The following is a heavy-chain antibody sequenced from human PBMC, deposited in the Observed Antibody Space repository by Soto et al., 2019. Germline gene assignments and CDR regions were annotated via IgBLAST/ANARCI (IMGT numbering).Heavy chain of an antibody. Sequence: ASVKVSCKASGYTFTGYYMHWVRQAPGQGLEWMGWINPNSGGTNYAQKFQGWVTTTRDTSISTAYMELSRLRSDDTAVYYCASSLRFLEWSPLDYWGQGTLVTVSS. CDR1: GYTFTGYY. CDR3: ASSLRFLEWSPLDY. D-gene: IGHD3-3*01. CDR2: INPNSGGT. J-gene: IGHJ4*02. V-gene: IGHV1-2*04.